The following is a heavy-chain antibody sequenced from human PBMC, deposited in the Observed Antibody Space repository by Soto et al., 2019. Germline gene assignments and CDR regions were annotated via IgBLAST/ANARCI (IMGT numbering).Heavy chain of an antibody. V-gene: IGHV1-69*13. Sequence: GASVKVSCKASGGTFYTYTFSWVRQAPGQGLEWMGSITPIYPTTNYAEKFQGRLTVTADGSTNMAYMELNSLTSEDTAVYYCARIPRYSFPTSDDLDSWGQGTLVTVSS. CDR2: ITPIYPTT. CDR1: GGTFYTYT. J-gene: IGHJ4*02. CDR3: ARIPRYSFPTSDDLDS. D-gene: IGHD5-18*01.